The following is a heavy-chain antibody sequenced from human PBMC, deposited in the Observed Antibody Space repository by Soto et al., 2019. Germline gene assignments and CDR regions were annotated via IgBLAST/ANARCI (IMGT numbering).Heavy chain of an antibody. J-gene: IGHJ5*02. CDR1: GDSVSRLGSY. Sequence: SETLSLTCTVSGDSVSRLGSYWNWIRQPPGKGLEWIGYIYSSGSTRYNPSLKSRLTISLDTSKNQFSLNLRSVTAADTAVYYCARDQVPAALLGWLDPWGQGTLVTVSS. CDR2: IYSSGST. V-gene: IGHV4-61*08. D-gene: IGHD2-2*01. CDR3: ARDQVPAALLGWLDP.